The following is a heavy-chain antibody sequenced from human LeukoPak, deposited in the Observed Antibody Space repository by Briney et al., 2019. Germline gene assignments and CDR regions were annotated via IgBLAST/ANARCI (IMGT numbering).Heavy chain of an antibody. CDR1: GFTFSSYW. Sequence: GGSLRLSCAASGFTFSSYWMSWVRQAPGKGLEWVANIKQDGSEKYYVDSVRGRFTISRDNAKNSLYLQMNSLRAEDTAVYYCASDSSSWYRRDYYYGMDVWGQGTTVTVSS. CDR3: ASDSSSWYRRDYYYGMDV. J-gene: IGHJ6*02. V-gene: IGHV3-7*01. D-gene: IGHD6-13*01. CDR2: IKQDGSEK.